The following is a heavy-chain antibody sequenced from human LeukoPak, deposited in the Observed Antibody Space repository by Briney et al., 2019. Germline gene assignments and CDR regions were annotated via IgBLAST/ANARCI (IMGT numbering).Heavy chain of an antibody. J-gene: IGHJ4*02. Sequence: ASVKVSCKASGYTFSDFGISWVRQAPGQGLEWMGWISTYNGNTNYAQKLQGRVAINTDTSTSTAYMELRSLRSDDTAVYYCARDCDRSGYYCYWGQGTLVTVFS. D-gene: IGHD3-22*01. CDR3: ARDCDRSGYYCY. CDR2: ISTYNGNT. CDR1: GYTFSDFG. V-gene: IGHV1-18*01.